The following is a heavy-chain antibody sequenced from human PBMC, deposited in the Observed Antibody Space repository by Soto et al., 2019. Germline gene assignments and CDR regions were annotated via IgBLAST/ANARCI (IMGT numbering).Heavy chain of an antibody. CDR1: GGSISSYY. CDR3: ARLKTYYDFWSGYRTPEDAFDI. Sequence: SETLSLTCTVSGGSISSYYWSWIRQPPGKGLEWIGYIYYSGSTNYNPSLKSRVTISVDTSKNQVSLKLSSVTAADTAVYYCARLKTYYDFWSGYRTPEDAFDIWGQGTMVTVSS. J-gene: IGHJ3*02. V-gene: IGHV4-59*01. D-gene: IGHD3-3*01. CDR2: IYYSGST.